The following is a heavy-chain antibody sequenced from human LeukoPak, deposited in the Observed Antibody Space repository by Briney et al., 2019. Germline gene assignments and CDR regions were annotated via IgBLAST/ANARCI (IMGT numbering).Heavy chain of an antibody. Sequence: ASVKVSFKASGYTFTCYYMHWVRPAPGQGLEWMGWINPNSGGTNYAQRFQGRVTMTRDTSISTAYMELSRLRSDDMAVYYCARDGETVAFDYWGQGTLVTVSS. CDR3: ARDGETVAFDY. CDR1: GYTFTCYY. D-gene: IGHD4-23*01. V-gene: IGHV1-2*02. CDR2: INPNSGGT. J-gene: IGHJ4*02.